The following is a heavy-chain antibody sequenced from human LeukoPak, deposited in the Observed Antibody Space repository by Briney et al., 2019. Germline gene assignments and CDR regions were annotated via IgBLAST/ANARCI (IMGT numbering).Heavy chain of an antibody. CDR3: ARDIAVAGTGDFDY. D-gene: IGHD6-19*01. CDR2: IYYSGST. J-gene: IGHJ4*02. CDR1: GGSISSYY. V-gene: IGHV4-59*01. Sequence: SETLSLTCTVSGGSISSYYWSWIRQPPGKGLEWIGYIYYSGSTNYNPSLKSRVTISVDTSKNQFSLKLSSVTAADTAVYYCARDIAVAGTGDFDYWGQGTLVTVSS.